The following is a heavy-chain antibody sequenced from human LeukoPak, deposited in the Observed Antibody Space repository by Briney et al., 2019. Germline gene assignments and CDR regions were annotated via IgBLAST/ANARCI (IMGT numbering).Heavy chain of an antibody. CDR1: GFTFRSYA. CDR3: ARQHRYCSDGSCYFDY. V-gene: IGHV3-23*01. D-gene: IGHD2-15*01. Sequence: GGSLRLSCVASGFTFRSYAMSWVRQAPGKGLEGVSAISISGGDTYYADSVKGRFTISRDNSKNTLYLQMNSLRAEDTAVYYCARQHRYCSDGSCYFDYWGQGTLVSVSS. J-gene: IGHJ4*02. CDR2: ISISGGDT.